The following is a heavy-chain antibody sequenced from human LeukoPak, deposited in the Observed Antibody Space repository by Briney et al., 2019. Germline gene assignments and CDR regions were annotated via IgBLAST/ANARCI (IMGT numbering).Heavy chain of an antibody. D-gene: IGHD3-9*01. CDR2: INTDGSST. V-gene: IGHV3-74*01. Sequence: GGSLRLSCAASGFTFNDYWMHWVRQVPGKGLVWVSRINTDGSSTYHADSVKGRFTISRDNAKTTLYLQMNSLRAEDTAVYYCAKVPTLVTPDYFDYWGQGTLVTVSS. J-gene: IGHJ4*02. CDR3: AKVPTLVTPDYFDY. CDR1: GFTFNDYW.